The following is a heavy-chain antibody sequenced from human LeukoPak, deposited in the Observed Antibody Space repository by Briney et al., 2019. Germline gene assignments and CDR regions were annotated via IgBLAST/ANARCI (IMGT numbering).Heavy chain of an antibody. V-gene: IGHV4-59*01. J-gene: IGHJ4*02. Sequence: SETLSLTCTVSGGSISSYYWSWIRQPPGKGLEWIGYIYYSGSTNYNPSLKSRVTISVDTSKNQFSLKVSSVTAADTAVYYCARDLPVRYSGSYFDYWGQGTLVTVSS. CDR1: GGSISSYY. D-gene: IGHD1-26*01. CDR2: IYYSGST. CDR3: ARDLPVRYSGSYFDY.